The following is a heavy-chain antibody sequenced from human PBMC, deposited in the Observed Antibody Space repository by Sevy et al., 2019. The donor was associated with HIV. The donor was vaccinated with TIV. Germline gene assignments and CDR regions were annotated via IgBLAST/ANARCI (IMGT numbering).Heavy chain of an antibody. D-gene: IGHD3-10*01. CDR2: INHSGST. J-gene: IGHJ5*02. CDR1: GGSFSGYY. V-gene: IGHV4-34*01. Sequence: SETLSLTCAVYGGSFSGYYWSWIRQPPGKGLEWIGEINHSGSTNYNPSLKSRVTISVDTSKNQFSLKLSSVTAADTAVYYCSRAGSVRGVIVRWFDPWGQGTLVTVSS. CDR3: SRAGSVRGVIVRWFDP.